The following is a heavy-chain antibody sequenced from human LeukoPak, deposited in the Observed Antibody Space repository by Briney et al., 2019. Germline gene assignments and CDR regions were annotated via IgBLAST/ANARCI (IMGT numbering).Heavy chain of an antibody. D-gene: IGHD2-15*01. CDR3: ARVLRYCSGGNCYSGGLGYMDV. CDR1: GFTFSDYN. CDR2: ISRSGSTK. V-gene: IGHV3-11*01. J-gene: IGHJ6*03. Sequence: GGSLRPSCAASGFTFSDYNMRWIRQAPGKGLEWVSSISRSGSTKYYADSVKGRFTISRDNAKNSLFLQMNSLRAEDTAVYYCARVLRYCSGGNCYSGGLGYMDVWGKGTTVTISS.